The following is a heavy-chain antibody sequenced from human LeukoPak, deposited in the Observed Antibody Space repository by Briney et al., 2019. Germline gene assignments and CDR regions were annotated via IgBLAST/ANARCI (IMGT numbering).Heavy chain of an antibody. CDR3: ARSLGMSNYDFWSGVLGYYYYGMDV. Sequence: ASVKVSCKASGYTFTSYGISWVRQATGQGLEWMGWMNPNSGNTGYAQKFQGRVTMTRNTSISTAYMELSSLRSEDTAVYYCARSLGMSNYDFWSGVLGYYYYGMDVWGQGTTVTVSS. CDR2: MNPNSGNT. V-gene: IGHV1-8*02. J-gene: IGHJ6*02. D-gene: IGHD3-3*01. CDR1: GYTFTSYG.